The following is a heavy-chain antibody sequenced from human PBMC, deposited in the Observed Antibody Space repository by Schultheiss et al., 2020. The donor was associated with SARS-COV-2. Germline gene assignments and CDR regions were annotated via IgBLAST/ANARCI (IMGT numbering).Heavy chain of an antibody. J-gene: IGHJ3*02. Sequence: SVKVSCKASGYTFTGYYMHWVRQAPGQGLEWMGGIIPIFGTANYAQKFQGRVTITADESTSTAYMELSSLRSEDTAVYYCARDGSGSSGDAFDIWGQGTMVTVSS. CDR2: IIPIFGTA. CDR3: ARDGSGSSGDAFDI. D-gene: IGHD1-26*01. V-gene: IGHV1-69*13. CDR1: GYTFTGYY.